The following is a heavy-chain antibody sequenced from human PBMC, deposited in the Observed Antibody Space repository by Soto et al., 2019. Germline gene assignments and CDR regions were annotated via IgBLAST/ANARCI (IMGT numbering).Heavy chain of an antibody. CDR2: INWKSDI. D-gene: IGHD6-19*01. V-gene: IGHV3-9*03. CDR1: GFTFDDNA. CDR3: ARAGAGLELDY. Sequence: LRLSCAVSGFTFDDNAMHWVRQAPEKGLEWVSGINWKSDIGYADSVKGRFTISRDNAENSLYLQMSRLRSDDMAVYYCARAGAGLELDYWGQGTLVTVSS. J-gene: IGHJ4*02.